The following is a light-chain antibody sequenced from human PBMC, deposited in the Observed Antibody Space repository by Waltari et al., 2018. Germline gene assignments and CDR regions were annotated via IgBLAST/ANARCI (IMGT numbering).Light chain of an antibody. CDR3: QHYVRLPVT. J-gene: IGKJ1*01. CDR1: QSVSRT. Sequence: EIVLTQSPGTLSLSPGERATLSCRASQSVSRTLAWYQQKPGQAPRLLIYCASIRATGIPDRFSGSGSGTDFSLTISRLEPEDFAVYYCQHYVRLPVTFGQGTKVEIK. V-gene: IGKV3-20*01. CDR2: CAS.